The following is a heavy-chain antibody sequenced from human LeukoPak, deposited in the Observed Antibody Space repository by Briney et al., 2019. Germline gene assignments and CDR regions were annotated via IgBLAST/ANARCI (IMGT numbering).Heavy chain of an antibody. CDR3: AKVGFTSEWLGISGYYFDY. Sequence: GGSLRLSCAASGFTFSSYAMSWVRQAPGKGLEWVSGISGSTSSTYYADSVKGRFTISRDNSKNMLYLQMNSLRAEDTAVYYCAKVGFTSEWLGISGYYFDYRGQGTLVTVSS. CDR2: ISGSTSST. V-gene: IGHV3-23*01. J-gene: IGHJ4*02. D-gene: IGHD3-3*01. CDR1: GFTFSSYA.